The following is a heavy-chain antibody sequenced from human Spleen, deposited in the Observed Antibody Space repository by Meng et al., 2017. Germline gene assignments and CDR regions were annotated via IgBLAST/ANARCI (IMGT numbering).Heavy chain of an antibody. CDR1: GFAFSGYV. D-gene: IGHD1-26*01. Sequence: GGSMRLSCEASGFAFSGYVMTWVRQAPGKGLEWVSGISGSGGSTYYADSVKGRFTISRDNSKNTLYLQMSSLRAEDTAVYYCARDVDELRGANFHYWGQGTLVTVSS. CDR2: ISGSGGST. CDR3: ARDVDELRGANFHY. V-gene: IGHV3-23*01. J-gene: IGHJ4*02.